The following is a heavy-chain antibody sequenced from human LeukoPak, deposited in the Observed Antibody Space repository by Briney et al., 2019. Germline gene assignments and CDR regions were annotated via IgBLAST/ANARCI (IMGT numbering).Heavy chain of an antibody. D-gene: IGHD6-19*01. V-gene: IGHV4-39*07. J-gene: IGHJ3*02. Sequence: SETLSLTCTVSGGSISSSSYYWGWIRQPPGKGLEWIGSIYYSGSTYYNPSLKSRVTISVDTSKNQFSLKLSSVTAADTAVYYCARPLAGAFDIWGQGTMVTVSS. CDR1: GGSISSSSYY. CDR3: ARPLAGAFDI. CDR2: IYYSGST.